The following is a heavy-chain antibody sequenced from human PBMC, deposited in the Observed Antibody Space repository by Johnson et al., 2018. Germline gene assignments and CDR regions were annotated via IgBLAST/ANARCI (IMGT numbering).Heavy chain of an antibody. Sequence: QVQLQESGPGLVKPSETLSLTCTVSGGSISSYYWSWIRQPPGKGLEWIGYIYYSGSTNYNPSLKSRVIISVDTSKKQFPLKLGSVTAADTAVYYCATADPAASFSWYYGMDGWGQGTTVIVSS. CDR3: ATADPAASFSWYYGMDG. V-gene: IGHV4-59*01. CDR1: GGSISSYY. CDR2: IYYSGST. D-gene: IGHD6-25*01. J-gene: IGHJ6*02.